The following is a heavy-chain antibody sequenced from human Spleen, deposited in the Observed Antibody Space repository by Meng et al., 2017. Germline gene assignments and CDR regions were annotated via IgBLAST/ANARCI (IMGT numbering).Heavy chain of an antibody. V-gene: IGHV4-59*01. CDR3: ARGPTTMAHDFDY. CDR2: IYYSGST. CDR1: GGSISGYY. Sequence: SETLSLTCTVSGGSISGYYWSWIRQPPGKGLEWIGYIYYSGSTNYNPSLKSRVTISVDTSKNQFSLKLSSVTAADTAVYYCARGPTTMAHDFDYWGQGTLVTVSS. D-gene: IGHD4-11*01. J-gene: IGHJ4*02.